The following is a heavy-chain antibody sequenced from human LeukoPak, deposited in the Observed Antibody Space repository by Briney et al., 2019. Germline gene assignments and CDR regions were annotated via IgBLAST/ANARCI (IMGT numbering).Heavy chain of an antibody. Sequence: GGSLRLSCAASGFSVNSNSMSWVRQAPGKGLEWVSLIYGGGDTYYADSVKGRFTISRDNSKNTLYLQMNSLRAEDTAVYYCAGESPATGTFDYWGQGTLVTVSS. CDR1: GFSVNSNS. V-gene: IGHV3-53*01. J-gene: IGHJ4*02. CDR2: IYGGGDT. D-gene: IGHD6-13*01. CDR3: AGESPATGTFDY.